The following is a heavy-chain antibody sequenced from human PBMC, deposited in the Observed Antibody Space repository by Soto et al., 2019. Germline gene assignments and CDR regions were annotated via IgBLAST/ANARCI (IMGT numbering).Heavy chain of an antibody. CDR3: ARGRDDSSWSNAEYFQH. CDR1: GYTFTSYG. Sequence: GVAVKVSCKASGYTFTSYGLNWVRQAPGQGLEWMGWISGYNGNTNYAQNFQGRVTMTTDTSTSTAYMELRSLRSDDTAVYFCARGRDDSSWSNAEYFQHWGQRTLVTVSS. CDR2: ISGYNGNT. J-gene: IGHJ1*01. V-gene: IGHV1-18*01. D-gene: IGHD6-13*01.